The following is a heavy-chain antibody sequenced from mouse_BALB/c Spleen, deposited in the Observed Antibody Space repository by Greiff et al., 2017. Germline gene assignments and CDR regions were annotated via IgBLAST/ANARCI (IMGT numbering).Heavy chain of an antibody. J-gene: IGHJ2*01. Sequence: EVKLMESGGGLVKPGGSLKLSCAASGFTFSSYAMSWVRQTPEKRLEWVASISSGGSTYYPDSVKGRFTISRDNARNILYLQMSSLRSEDTAMYYCARGGNYYGSFDYWGQGTTLTVSS. CDR2: ISSGGST. CDR1: GFTFSSYA. CDR3: ARGGNYYGSFDY. V-gene: IGHV5-6-5*01. D-gene: IGHD1-1*01.